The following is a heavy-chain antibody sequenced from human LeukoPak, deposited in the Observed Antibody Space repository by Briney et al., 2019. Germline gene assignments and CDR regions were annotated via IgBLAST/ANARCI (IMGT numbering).Heavy chain of an antibody. Sequence: GGSLRLSCAASGFTFSSYAMHWVRQAPGKGLEWVAVISYDGSNKYYADSVKGRFTISRDNSKNTLYLQMNSLRAEDTAVYYCARVVPPPGPEFLLWFGGGPFDYWGQGTLVTVSS. V-gene: IGHV3-30*04. CDR3: ARVVPPPGPEFLLWFGGGPFDY. J-gene: IGHJ4*02. CDR1: GFTFSSYA. D-gene: IGHD3-10*01. CDR2: ISYDGSNK.